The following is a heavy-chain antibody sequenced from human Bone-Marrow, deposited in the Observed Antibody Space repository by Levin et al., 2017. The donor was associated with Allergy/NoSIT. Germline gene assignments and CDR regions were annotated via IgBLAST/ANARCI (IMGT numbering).Heavy chain of an antibody. Sequence: GESLKISCAASGFTVSSNYMSWVRQAPGKGLDWVSVIYSGGSTHYADSVKGRFTISRDNSKNTLYLQMNSLRAEDTAVYYCASITVDNYFDSWGQGTLVTVSS. CDR2: IYSGGST. CDR3: ASITVDNYFDS. CDR1: GFTVSSNY. D-gene: IGHD4-11*01. V-gene: IGHV3-66*01. J-gene: IGHJ4*02.